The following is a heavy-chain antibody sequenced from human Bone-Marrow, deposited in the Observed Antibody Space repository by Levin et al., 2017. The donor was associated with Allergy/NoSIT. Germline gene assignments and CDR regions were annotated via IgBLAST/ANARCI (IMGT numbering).Heavy chain of an antibody. V-gene: IGHV3-11*05. CDR2: ISSSSSYT. CDR1: GFTFSDYY. Sequence: GESLKISCAASGFTFSDYYMSWIRQAPGKGLEWVSYISSSSSYTNYADSVKGRFTISRDNAKNSLYLQMNSLRAEDTAVYYCARENHGSGSDDAFDIWGQGTMVTVSS. CDR3: ARENHGSGSDDAFDI. D-gene: IGHD3-10*01. J-gene: IGHJ3*02.